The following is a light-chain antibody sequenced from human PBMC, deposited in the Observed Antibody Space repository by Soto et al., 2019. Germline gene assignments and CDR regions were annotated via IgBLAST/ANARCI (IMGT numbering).Light chain of an antibody. V-gene: IGLV1-44*01. CDR2: SNN. CDR3: AAWDDSLNGYV. J-gene: IGLJ1*01. CDR1: SSNIGSNT. Sequence: QSVLTQPPSASGTPGRRVVISCSGSSSNIGSNTVSWYQQLPGTAPKLLIYSNNHRPSGVPDRFSGSKSGTSASLAISGLQSDDEADYYCAAWDDSLNGYVFATGTKVTVL.